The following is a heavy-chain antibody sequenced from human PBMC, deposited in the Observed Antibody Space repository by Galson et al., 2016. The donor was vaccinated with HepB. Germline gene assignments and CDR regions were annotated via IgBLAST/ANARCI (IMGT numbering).Heavy chain of an antibody. V-gene: IGHV3-23*01. CDR1: GFIFSIYA. Sequence: SLRLSCAASGFIFSIYAMNWVRQAPGKGREWVSTIMHSGATTYYADSVRGRFTVSRDNFRNTLYLRMNNLRPEDTAVYYCSKDFGREVYGSSGPWGQGALVTVST. J-gene: IGHJ5*02. D-gene: IGHD3-22*01. CDR2: IMHSGATT. CDR3: SKDFGREVYGSSGP.